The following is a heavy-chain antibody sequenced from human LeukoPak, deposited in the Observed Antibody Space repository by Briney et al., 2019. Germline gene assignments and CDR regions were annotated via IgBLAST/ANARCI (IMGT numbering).Heavy chain of an antibody. CDR3: ARMEATVTTEIYYFDY. CDR1: GFISSNYW. D-gene: IGHD4-17*01. V-gene: IGHV3-7*01. J-gene: IGHJ4*02. Sequence: GGSLRLSCAASGFISSNYWMSWVRQAPGKGLEWVAHIKQDASEKYYVDSVKGRFTISRDNAKNSLFLQMNSLRAEDTAVYYCARMEATVTTEIYYFDYWGQGTLVTVSS. CDR2: IKQDASEK.